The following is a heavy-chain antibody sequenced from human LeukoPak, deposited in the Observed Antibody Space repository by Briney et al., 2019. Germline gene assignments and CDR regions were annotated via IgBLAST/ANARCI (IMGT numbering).Heavy chain of an antibody. J-gene: IGHJ4*02. D-gene: IGHD2-2*01. CDR1: GFTFSSYG. CDR2: ISYDGSNK. Sequence: PGGSLRLSCAASGFTFSSYGMHWVRQAPGKGLEWVAVISYDGSNKYYADSVKGRFTISRDNSKNTLYLQMNSLRAEDTAVYYCAKDLVVVVPAAIFDYWGQGTLVTVSS. CDR3: AKDLVVVVPAAIFDY. V-gene: IGHV3-30*18.